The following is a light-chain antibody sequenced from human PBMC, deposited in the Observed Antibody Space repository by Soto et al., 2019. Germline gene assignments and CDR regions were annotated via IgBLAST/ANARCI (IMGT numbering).Light chain of an antibody. Sequence: QSALTQPASVSGSPGQSITISCTGTSSDVGGYNYVSWYQQHPGKAPKLMIYDVSNRPSGVSNRFSGSKSGNTASLTISGLQAEDDADYYCSSYTSISTLVFGTGTKVTVL. CDR3: SSYTSISTLV. V-gene: IGLV2-14*01. CDR1: SSDVGGYNY. J-gene: IGLJ1*01. CDR2: DVS.